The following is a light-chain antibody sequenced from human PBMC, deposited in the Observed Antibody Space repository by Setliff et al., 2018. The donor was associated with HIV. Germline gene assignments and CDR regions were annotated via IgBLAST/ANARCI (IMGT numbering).Light chain of an antibody. J-gene: IGLJ2*01. CDR1: SSDVGSYDL. Sequence: QSALTQPASVSGSPGQSITISCTGTSSDVGSYDLASWYQQHPGKAPKLMIYEGSKRPSGVSNRFSGSKSGNTASLTISGLQADDEADYYCCSYAGSSTKFGGGTKVTVL. V-gene: IGLV2-23*01. CDR2: EGS. CDR3: CSYAGSSTK.